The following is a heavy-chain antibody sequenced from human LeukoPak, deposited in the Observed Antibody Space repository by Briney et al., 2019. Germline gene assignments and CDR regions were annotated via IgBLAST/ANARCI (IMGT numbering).Heavy chain of an antibody. Sequence: ASGPTLVKPTQTLTLTCAFSGFSLSTNGVNVGWIRQPPGKALEWLALIYWDDDKRYSPSLKSRLTITKDTSKNQVVLTMTNMDPLDTATYYCAHRTAHMTGFDYWGQGTLVTVSS. J-gene: IGHJ4*02. V-gene: IGHV2-5*02. CDR3: AHRTAHMTGFDY. D-gene: IGHD3-9*01. CDR2: IYWDDDK. CDR1: GFSLSTNGVN.